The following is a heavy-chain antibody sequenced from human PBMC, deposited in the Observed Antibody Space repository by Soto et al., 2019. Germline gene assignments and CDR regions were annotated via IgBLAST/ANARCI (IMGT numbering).Heavy chain of an antibody. Sequence: ASVKVSCKASGYTFTSYGISWVRQAPGQGLEWMGWISAYNGNTNYAQKLQGRVTMTTDTSTSTAYMELRSLRSDDTAVYYCAIPAIWFGVSNDYYGMDVWGQGTTVTVSS. D-gene: IGHD3-10*01. CDR3: AIPAIWFGVSNDYYGMDV. J-gene: IGHJ6*02. V-gene: IGHV1-18*01. CDR2: ISAYNGNT. CDR1: GYTFTSYG.